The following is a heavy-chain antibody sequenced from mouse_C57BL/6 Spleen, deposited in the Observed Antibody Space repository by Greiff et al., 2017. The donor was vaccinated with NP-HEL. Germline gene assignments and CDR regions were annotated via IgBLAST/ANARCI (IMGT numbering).Heavy chain of an antibody. J-gene: IGHJ4*01. CDR2: ISNGGGST. CDR1: GFTFSDYY. V-gene: IGHV5-12*01. CDR3: ARDYGSSYWAMDY. Sequence: EVNVVESGGGLVQPGGSLKLSCAASGFTFSDYYMYWVRQTPEKRLEWVAYISNGGGSTYYPDTVKGRFTISRDNAKNTLYLQMSRLKSEDTAMYYCARDYGSSYWAMDYWGQGTSVTVSS. D-gene: IGHD1-1*01.